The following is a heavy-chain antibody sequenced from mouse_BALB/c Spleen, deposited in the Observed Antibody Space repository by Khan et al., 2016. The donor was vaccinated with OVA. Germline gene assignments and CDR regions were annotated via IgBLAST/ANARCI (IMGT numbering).Heavy chain of an antibody. V-gene: IGHV1-77*01. Sequence: QVQLKQSGAELARPGASVKLSCKASGYTFTDYYINWVKQRTGQGLEWIGEISPGSGDIYYTERFKGKATLTADKSSSTAYMQLSSLTSEASAVYFCARRNYFGYTFAYWGQGTLVTVSA. J-gene: IGHJ3*01. D-gene: IGHD1-2*01. CDR2: ISPGSGDI. CDR1: GYTFTDYY. CDR3: ARRNYFGYTFAY.